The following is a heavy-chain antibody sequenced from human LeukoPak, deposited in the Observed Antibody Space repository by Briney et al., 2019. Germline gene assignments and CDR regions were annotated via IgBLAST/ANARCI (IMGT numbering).Heavy chain of an antibody. Sequence: GASVKVSCKASGYTSTSYYMHWVRQAPGQGLEWMGIINPSGGSTSYAQKFQGRVTMTRDMSTSTVYMELSSLRSEDTAVYYCARDGTTVRNYYYMDVWGKGTTVTVSS. D-gene: IGHD4-11*01. CDR2: INPSGGST. CDR3: ARDGTTVRNYYYMDV. V-gene: IGHV1-46*01. CDR1: GYTSTSYY. J-gene: IGHJ6*03.